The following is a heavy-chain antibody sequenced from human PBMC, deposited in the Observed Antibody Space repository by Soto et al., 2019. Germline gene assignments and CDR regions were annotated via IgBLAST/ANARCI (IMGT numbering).Heavy chain of an antibody. J-gene: IGHJ3*02. V-gene: IGHV5-10-1*01. CDR2: IDPSDSYT. CDR3: ASPADIAVAGRGLPRHAFDI. CDR1: GYSFTSYW. D-gene: IGHD6-19*01. Sequence: GESLKISCKGSGYSFTSYWISWVRQMPGKGLEWMGRIDPSDSYTNYSPSFQGHVTISADKSTSTAYLQWSSLKASDTAMYYCASPADIAVAGRGLPRHAFDIWGQGTMVTVSS.